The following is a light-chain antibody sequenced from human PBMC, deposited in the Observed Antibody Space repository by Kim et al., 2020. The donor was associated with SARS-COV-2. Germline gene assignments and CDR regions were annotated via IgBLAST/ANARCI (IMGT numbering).Light chain of an antibody. V-gene: IGKV1-27*01. CDR1: PVIHNY. J-gene: IGKJ1*01. CDR3: QKYDSAPWT. Sequence: GDRVTITCRASPVIHNYLAWYQQKPGKAPTVLIYGASTLHSGVPSRFSGSGSGTDFTLTISSLQPEDVGTYYCQKYDSAPWTFGHGTKV. CDR2: GAS.